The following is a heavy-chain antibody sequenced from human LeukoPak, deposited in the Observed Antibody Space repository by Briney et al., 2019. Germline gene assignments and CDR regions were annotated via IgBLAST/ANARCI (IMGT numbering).Heavy chain of an antibody. CDR1: GFTFSAYA. CDR2: IYSDGST. Sequence: PGGSLRLSCEASGFTFSAYAMNWVRRAPGKGLEWVSVIYSDGSTYYADSVKGRFTISRDFSKNTLYLQMNSLRVEDTAVYYCARLTVSGQLDYWGQGTLVTVSS. V-gene: IGHV3-66*01. J-gene: IGHJ4*02. CDR3: ARLTVSGQLDY. D-gene: IGHD6-19*01.